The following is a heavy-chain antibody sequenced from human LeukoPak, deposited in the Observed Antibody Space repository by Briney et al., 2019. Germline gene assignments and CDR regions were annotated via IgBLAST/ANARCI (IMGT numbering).Heavy chain of an antibody. CDR1: GYSFTSYW. CDR2: IYPGDSDT. CDR3: ARGALGRSYSHYAQH. D-gene: IGHD4-11*01. Sequence: GESLKISCKGSGYSFTSYWIGWVRQMPGKGLEWMGIIYPGDSDTRYSPSFQGQVTISADKSISTAYLQWASLKASDTAMYYCARGALGRSYSHYAQHWGQGTLVTVSS. J-gene: IGHJ4*02. V-gene: IGHV5-51*01.